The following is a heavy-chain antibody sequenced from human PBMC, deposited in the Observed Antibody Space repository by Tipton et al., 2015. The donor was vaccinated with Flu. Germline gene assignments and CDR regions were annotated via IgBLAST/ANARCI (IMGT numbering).Heavy chain of an antibody. D-gene: IGHD3-10*01. CDR1: GFTFGSYA. Sequence: SLRLSCVASGFTFGSYAMGWVRQAPGKGLEWVSGITASGGRTYYTDSVRGRFSISRDNPSNTLYLQMDSLRGDDTALYYCAKLTARAVTLPFDYWGQGTLVTVSS. V-gene: IGHV3-23*01. J-gene: IGHJ4*02. CDR3: AKLTARAVTLPFDY. CDR2: ITASGGRT.